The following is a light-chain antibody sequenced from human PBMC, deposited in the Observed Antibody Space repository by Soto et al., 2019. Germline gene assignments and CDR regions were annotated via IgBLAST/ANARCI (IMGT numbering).Light chain of an antibody. Sequence: ESVLTQSPGTLSSSPGERVTLSCRASQNVRNNHLAWYQHKPGRPPRLLIYGASNRPGGIPDKFSGSGSGTDFTLTISSLEPEDFAVYYCQQYGDSPYTFGQGTKLEI. CDR1: QNVRNNH. CDR2: GAS. CDR3: QQYGDSPYT. V-gene: IGKV3-20*01. J-gene: IGKJ2*01.